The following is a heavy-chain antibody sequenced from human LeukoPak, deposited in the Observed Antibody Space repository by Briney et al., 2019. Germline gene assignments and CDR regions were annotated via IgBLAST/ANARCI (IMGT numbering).Heavy chain of an antibody. J-gene: IGHJ5*02. D-gene: IGHD3-10*01. V-gene: IGHV4-61*02. Sequence: SETLSLTCTVSGGSISSGSYYWSWIRQPAGKGLEWIGRIYTSGSTNYNPSLKSRVTISVDTSKNQFSLKLSSVTAADTAVYYCARGRRITMVRGVPRWFDPWGQGTLVTVSS. CDR1: GGSISSGSYY. CDR2: IYTSGST. CDR3: ARGRRITMVRGVPRWFDP.